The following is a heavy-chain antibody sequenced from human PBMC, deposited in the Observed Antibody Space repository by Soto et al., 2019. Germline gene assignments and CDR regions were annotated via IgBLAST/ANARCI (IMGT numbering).Heavy chain of an antibody. CDR3: ARVQRIMVRGVISSPDGYGMDV. V-gene: IGHV3-33*01. Sequence: GGSLRLSCAASGFTFSSYGMHWVRQAPGKGLEWVAVIWYDGSNKYYADSVKGRFTISRDNSKNTLYLQMNSLRAEDTAVYYCARVQRIMVRGVISSPDGYGMDVWGQGTTVTVSS. D-gene: IGHD3-10*01. J-gene: IGHJ6*02. CDR2: IWYDGSNK. CDR1: GFTFSSYG.